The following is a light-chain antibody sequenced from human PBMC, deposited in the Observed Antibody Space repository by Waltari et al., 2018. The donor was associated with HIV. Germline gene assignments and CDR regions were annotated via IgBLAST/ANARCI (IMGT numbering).Light chain of an antibody. CDR2: EAS. Sequence: DIHMTQSTSTLTVSVGERVTMSCRASHNIGTTLAWYQQKPGNAPTLILYEASASVSGVPSRFSGTGSGTQFTLTIASLQPDDFAIYFCQQYETCCSFGRGTMLEV. CDR1: HNIGTT. V-gene: IGKV1-5*03. CDR3: QQYETCCS. J-gene: IGKJ2*01.